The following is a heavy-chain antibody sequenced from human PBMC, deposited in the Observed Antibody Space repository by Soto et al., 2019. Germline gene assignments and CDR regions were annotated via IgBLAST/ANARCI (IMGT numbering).Heavy chain of an antibody. CDR1: GGTFSSYA. V-gene: IGHV1-69*12. Sequence: QVQLVQSGAEVKKPGSSVKVSCKASGGTFSSYAISWVRQAPGQGLEWMGGIIPIFGTANYAKKFQGRVTITADDSTRTAYMELSSLRSEDTAVYYCASSRSCISTSCPPSSFGYYYYGMDVWGQGTTVTVSS. CDR2: IIPIFGTA. D-gene: IGHD2-2*01. CDR3: ASSRSCISTSCPPSSFGYYYYGMDV. J-gene: IGHJ6*02.